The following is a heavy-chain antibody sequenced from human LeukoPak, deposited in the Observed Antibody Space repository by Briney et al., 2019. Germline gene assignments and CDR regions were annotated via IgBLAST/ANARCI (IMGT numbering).Heavy chain of an antibody. CDR2: ISSSGSTI. CDR3: ARDSRGGRGVTKGVFDY. V-gene: IGHV3-11*01. D-gene: IGHD3-10*01. Sequence: GGSLRLSCAASRFTFSDYYVSWIRQAPGTGLEWVSDISSSGSTIYYADSVKSRFTISRVNAKNSLYLQMNSLRAEDTAVYYCARDSRGGRGVTKGVFDYWGQGTLVTVSS. J-gene: IGHJ4*02. CDR1: RFTFSDYY.